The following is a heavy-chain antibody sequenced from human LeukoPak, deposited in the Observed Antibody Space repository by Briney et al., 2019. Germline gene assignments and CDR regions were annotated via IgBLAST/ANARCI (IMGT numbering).Heavy chain of an antibody. D-gene: IGHD3-9*01. CDR1: VGSFSGYY. CDR2: INHSGST. V-gene: IGHV4-34*01. Sequence: SETLSLTCAVYVGSFSGYYWSWSRKPPWKGLNWIGEINHSGSTNYNPSLKSRVTISVDTSKNHFSLKLRSVTAADTAVYYCARSDWFRGEETPTWGQGTLVTVSS. CDR3: ARSDWFRGEETPT. J-gene: IGHJ5*02.